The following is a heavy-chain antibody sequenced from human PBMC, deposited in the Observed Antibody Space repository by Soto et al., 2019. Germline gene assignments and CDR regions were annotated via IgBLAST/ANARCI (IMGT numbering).Heavy chain of an antibody. Sequence: SETLSLTCTVSGGSISSSSYYWGWIRQPPGKGLEWIGSIYYSGSTYYNPSLKSRVTISVDTSKNQFSLKLSSVTAADTAVYYCARQPYQSVAGTDYFDYWGQGTLVTVSS. CDR3: ARQPYQSVAGTDYFDY. V-gene: IGHV4-39*01. D-gene: IGHD6-19*01. J-gene: IGHJ4*02. CDR2: IYYSGST. CDR1: GGSISSSSYY.